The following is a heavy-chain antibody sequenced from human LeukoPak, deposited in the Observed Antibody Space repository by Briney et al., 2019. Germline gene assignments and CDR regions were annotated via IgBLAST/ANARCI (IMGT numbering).Heavy chain of an antibody. CDR1: GYTFTGYY. CDR2: INPNSGGT. D-gene: IGHD3-3*01. CDR3: ARGLRGNGFWSGYPHPYYYYYMDV. V-gene: IGHV1-2*02. Sequence: GASVKVSCKASGYTFTGYYMHWVRQAPGQGLEWMGWINPNSGGTNYAQKFQGRVTMTRDTSISTAYMELSRLRSDDTAVYYCARGLRGNGFWSGYPHPYYYYYMDVWGKGTTVTVSS. J-gene: IGHJ6*03.